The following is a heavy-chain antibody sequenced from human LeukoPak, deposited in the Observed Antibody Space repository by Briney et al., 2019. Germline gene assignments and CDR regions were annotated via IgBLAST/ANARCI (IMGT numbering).Heavy chain of an antibody. CDR2: IDYSGNT. D-gene: IGHD1-26*01. Sequence: SETLSLTCTVSGGSISNSNYYWGWIRQAPGKGLEWIGSIDYSGNTYYIPSLKSRLTISADLSRNQYSLKLSSVTAADTGVYYCARDSGNFEVDYWGLGTLVTVSA. J-gene: IGHJ4*02. V-gene: IGHV4-39*02. CDR3: ARDSGNFEVDY. CDR1: GGSISNSNYY.